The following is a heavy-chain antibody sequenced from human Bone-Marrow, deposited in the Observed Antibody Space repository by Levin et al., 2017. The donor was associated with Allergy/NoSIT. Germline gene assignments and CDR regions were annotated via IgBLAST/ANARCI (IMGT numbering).Heavy chain of an antibody. CDR2: IYYSGST. Sequence: SQTLSLTCTVSGGSISSGDYYWSWIRQPPGKGLEWIGYIYYSGSTYYNPSLKSRVTISVDTSKNQFSLKLSSVTAADTAVYYCARGRARRAFSVETAEPYGAFGDVTDVWGQGTTVTVSS. CDR3: ARGRARRAFSVETAEPYGAFGDVTDV. D-gene: IGHD3-10*01. J-gene: IGHJ6*02. CDR1: GGSISSGDYY. V-gene: IGHV4-30-4*01.